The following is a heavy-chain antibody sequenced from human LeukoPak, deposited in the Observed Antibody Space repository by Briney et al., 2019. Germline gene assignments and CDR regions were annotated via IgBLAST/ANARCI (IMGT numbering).Heavy chain of an antibody. CDR1: GFTFSSYA. D-gene: IGHD5/OR15-5a*01. J-gene: IGHJ5*02. Sequence: GGSLRLSCAASGFTFSSYAMSWVRQAPGKGLEWVSAISGSGGSTYYADSVKGRFTISRDNSKNTLYLQMNSLGAEDTAVYYCAKDSVAFPSRWFDPWGQGTLVTVSS. CDR3: AKDSVAFPSRWFDP. V-gene: IGHV3-23*01. CDR2: ISGSGGST.